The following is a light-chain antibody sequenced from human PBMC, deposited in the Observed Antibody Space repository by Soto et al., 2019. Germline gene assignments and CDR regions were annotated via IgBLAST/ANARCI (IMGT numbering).Light chain of an antibody. CDR1: SSVVGGYEY. Sequence: QSVLTQPRSVSGSPGQSITISCTGSSSVVGGYEYVSWFQQDPGKAPKLMMYDVSARPSGVPNRFSGSKSGSTASLTISGLQADDEGDYYCCSYAGSYTYVFGTGTKVTVL. CDR2: DVS. J-gene: IGLJ1*01. V-gene: IGLV2-11*01. CDR3: CSYAGSYTYV.